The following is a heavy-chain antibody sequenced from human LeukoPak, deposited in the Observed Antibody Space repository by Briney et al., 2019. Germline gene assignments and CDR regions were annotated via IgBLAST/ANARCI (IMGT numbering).Heavy chain of an antibody. CDR2: INHSGST. V-gene: IGHV4-34*01. D-gene: IGHD3-10*01. Sequence: SETLSLTCAVYGGSFSYYWTWIRQFPGKGLEWIGEINHSGSTNYNPSLKSRVTISVDTSKNQFSLKLSSVTAADTAVYYCARAPRGMDVWGKGTTVTVSS. CDR1: GGSFSYY. CDR3: ARAPRGMDV. J-gene: IGHJ6*03.